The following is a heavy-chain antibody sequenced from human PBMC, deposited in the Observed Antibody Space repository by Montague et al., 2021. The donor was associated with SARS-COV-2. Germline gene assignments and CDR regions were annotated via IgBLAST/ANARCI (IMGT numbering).Heavy chain of an antibody. CDR1: RGSFSNYY. CDR2: INQCGAP. D-gene: IGHD3-9*01. J-gene: IGHJ3*02. V-gene: IGHV4-34*01. Sequence: SETLSLTCAVARGSFSNYYWTWIRQSPGKGLEWIGEINQCGAPXXTPSXXXRVTISLDTSKKQISLNLNSVTVADTAVFFCARGRPVQGSFRHFDSIPSGALDIWAQGSLVIVSS. CDR3: ARGRPVQGSFRHFDSIPSGALDI.